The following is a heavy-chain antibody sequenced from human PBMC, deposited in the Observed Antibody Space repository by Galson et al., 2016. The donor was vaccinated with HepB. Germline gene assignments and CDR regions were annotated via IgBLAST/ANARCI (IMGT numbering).Heavy chain of an antibody. V-gene: IGHV5-51*01. CDR1: GYSFTSFW. J-gene: IGHJ4*01. CDR3: ARHEMATSDC. CDR2: IYPIDSDT. D-gene: IGHD5-24*01. Sequence: QSGAEVKKTGESLKISCKASGYSFTSFWIGWVRQMPGKGLEWLGIIYPIDSDTKYSPSFEGQVTISVDKSISTAYLQWSSLKASDSAMYYCARHEMATSDCWGHGTLVTVSS.